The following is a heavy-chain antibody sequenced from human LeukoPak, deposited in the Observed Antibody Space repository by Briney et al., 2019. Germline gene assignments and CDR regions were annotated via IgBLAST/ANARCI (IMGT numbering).Heavy chain of an antibody. CDR3: ARAHKGSSWFNWFDP. J-gene: IGHJ5*02. Sequence: SETLSLTCTVSGGSISSYYWSWIRQPPGKGLEWIGYIYHSGSTNYNPSLKSRVTMSVDTSKNQFSLKLSSVTAADTAVYYCARAHKGSSWFNWFDPWGQGTLVTVSS. V-gene: IGHV4-59*12. CDR1: GGSISSYY. D-gene: IGHD6-13*01. CDR2: IYHSGST.